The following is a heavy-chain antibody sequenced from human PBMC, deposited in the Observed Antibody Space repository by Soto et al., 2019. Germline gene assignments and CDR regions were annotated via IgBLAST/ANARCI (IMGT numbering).Heavy chain of an antibody. J-gene: IGHJ5*02. CDR3: ARGAGRAARLYWFDP. D-gene: IGHD6-6*01. CDR2: INHSGST. Sequence: SETLSLTCAVYGGSFSGYYWSWIRQPPGKGLEWIGEINHSGSTNYNPSLKSRVTISVDTSKNQFSLKLSSVTAADTAVYYCARGAGRAARLYWFDPWGQGTLVTVSS. CDR1: GGSFSGYY. V-gene: IGHV4-34*01.